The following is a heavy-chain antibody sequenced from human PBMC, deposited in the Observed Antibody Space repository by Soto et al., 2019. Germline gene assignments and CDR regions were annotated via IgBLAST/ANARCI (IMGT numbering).Heavy chain of an antibody. J-gene: IGHJ5*02. D-gene: IGHD3-10*01. CDR3: ARMASSGSLNWFDP. CDR1: GYTFTNYD. CDR2: MNPGSGNT. V-gene: IGHV1-8*01. Sequence: QVQLVQSGAEVKKPGASVKVSCKASGYTFTNYDISWVRQATGQGLEWMWWMNPGSGNTGYAHKFQGRVTMTRNLSISTAYMELSRLGSDDTAIYYCARMASSGSLNWFDPWGQGTLVTVSS.